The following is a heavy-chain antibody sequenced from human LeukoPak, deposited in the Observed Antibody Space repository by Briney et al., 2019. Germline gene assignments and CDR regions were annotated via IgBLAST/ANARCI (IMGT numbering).Heavy chain of an antibody. V-gene: IGHV4-30-4*08. CDR3: ARLDGAAAKGTLDY. D-gene: IGHD2-2*01. J-gene: IGHJ4*02. CDR2: IYYSGST. CDR1: GGSISSGDYY. Sequence: SETLSLTCTVSGGSISSGDYYWSWIRQPPGKGLEWIGYIYYSGSTYYNPSLKSRVTISVDTSKNQFSLKLSSVTAADTAVYYCARLDGAAAKGTLDYWGQGTLVTVSS.